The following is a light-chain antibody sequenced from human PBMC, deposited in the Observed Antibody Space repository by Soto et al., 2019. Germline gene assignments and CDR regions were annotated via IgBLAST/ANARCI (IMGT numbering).Light chain of an antibody. CDR1: QGIRNY. J-gene: IGKJ2*01. Sequence: DIQMTQSPFSLSASVGDRVTITCRASQGIRNYLGWFQQKPGEAPKRLIHATSSLEGGVPSRFSGSGSGTEFTLTISSLQPEDFSTPSCLPHNSYPYTFGQGTKLEIK. CDR2: ATS. V-gene: IGKV1-17*01. CDR3: LPHNSYPYT.